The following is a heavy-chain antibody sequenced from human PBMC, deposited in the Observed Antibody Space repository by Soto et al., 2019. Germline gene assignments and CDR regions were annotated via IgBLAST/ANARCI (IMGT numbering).Heavy chain of an antibody. CDR3: AGDPTYYYDSSGHG. CDR1: GGTFSSYA. CDR2: IIPIFGTA. D-gene: IGHD3-22*01. V-gene: IGHV1-69*13. J-gene: IGHJ4*02. Sequence: SVKVSCKASGGTFSSYAISWVRQAPGQGLEWMGGIIPIFGTANYAQKFQGRVTITADESTSTAYMELSSLRSEDTAVYYCAGDPTYYYDSSGHGWGQGTLVTVSS.